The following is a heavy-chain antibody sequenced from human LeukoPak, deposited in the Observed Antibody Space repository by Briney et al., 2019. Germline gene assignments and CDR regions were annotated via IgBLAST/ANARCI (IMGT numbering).Heavy chain of an antibody. CDR1: GFTFTSSA. D-gene: IGHD2-21*01. J-gene: IGHJ4*02. CDR3: AAFLSGGAPNY. V-gene: IGHV1-58*02. CDR2: IVVGSGNT. Sequence: VASVKVSCKASGFTFTSSAMQWVRQARGQRLEWIGWIVVGSGNTIYAQKFQERVTITRDMSTSTAYMELGSLRSEDTAVYYCAAFLSGGAPNYWGQGTLVTVSS.